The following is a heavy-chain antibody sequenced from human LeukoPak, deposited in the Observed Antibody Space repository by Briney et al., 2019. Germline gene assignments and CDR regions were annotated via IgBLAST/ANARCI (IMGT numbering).Heavy chain of an antibody. Sequence: GASVKVSCKASGYTFTSYAMHWVRQAPGQRLEWMGWINAGNGNTKYSQKLQGRVTITRDTSASTAYMKLSSLRSEDTAVYYCARSLGQQLDGMDVWGQGTTVTVSS. V-gene: IGHV1-3*01. CDR2: INAGNGNT. CDR3: ARSLGQQLDGMDV. J-gene: IGHJ6*02. D-gene: IGHD6-13*01. CDR1: GYTFTSYA.